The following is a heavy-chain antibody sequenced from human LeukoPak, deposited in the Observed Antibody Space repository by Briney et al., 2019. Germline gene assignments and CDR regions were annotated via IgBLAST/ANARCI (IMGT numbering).Heavy chain of an antibody. D-gene: IGHD2-21*01. V-gene: IGHV3-7*01. CDR3: ARGLTRDYYYYMDV. CDR2: IKQDGSEK. J-gene: IGHJ6*03. CDR1: GFTFSSYW. Sequence: PGGSLRLSCAASGFTFSSYWMSWARQAPGKGLEWVANIKQDGSEKYYVDSVKGRFTISRDNAKNSLYLQMNSLRAEDTAVYYCARGLTRDYYYYMDVWGKGTTVTVSS.